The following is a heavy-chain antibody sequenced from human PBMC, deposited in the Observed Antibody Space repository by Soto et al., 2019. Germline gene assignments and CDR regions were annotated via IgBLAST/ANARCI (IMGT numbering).Heavy chain of an antibody. CDR2: INHRGST. CDR1: GGSFSGYY. Sequence: GTLSLTCVVYGGSFSGYYWSGIRQSPGKGLEWIGGINHRGSTNYNPSLESRVTISVDTSKNQFSLKLPSVTAADTAMYYCARDGFCTSTTCRVGNWFDPWGQGTLVTVSS. J-gene: IGHJ5*02. D-gene: IGHD2-2*01. V-gene: IGHV4-34*01. CDR3: ARDGFCTSTTCRVGNWFDP.